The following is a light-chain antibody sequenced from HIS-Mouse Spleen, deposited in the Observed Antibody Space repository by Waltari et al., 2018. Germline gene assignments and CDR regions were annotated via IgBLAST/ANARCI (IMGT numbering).Light chain of an antibody. J-gene: IGLJ2*01. CDR1: SSDVGGYNY. V-gene: IGLV2-14*03. CDR2: DVS. CDR3: SSYTSSSFNVV. Sequence: QSPLTQPASVSGSPGQSITISCTGTSSDVGGYNYVSWYQQHPGKAPKLMIYDVSNRPSGVSNRVSGSKSGNTASLTISGLQAEDEADYYCSSYTSSSFNVVFGGGTKLTVL.